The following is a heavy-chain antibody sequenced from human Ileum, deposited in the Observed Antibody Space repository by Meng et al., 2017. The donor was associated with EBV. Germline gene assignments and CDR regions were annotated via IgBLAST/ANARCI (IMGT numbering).Heavy chain of an antibody. CDR3: ARVGQWLPIDY. Sequence: VQLQGSGPGLVKPSGTLSLTCAVSGGSISSSNWWSWARQPPGKGLEWIGEIYHSGSTNYNPSLKSRVTMSVDKSKNQFSLNLSSVTAADTAVYYCARVGQWLPIDYWGQGTLVTVSS. D-gene: IGHD6-19*01. CDR2: IYHSGST. CDR1: GGSISSSNW. J-gene: IGHJ4*02. V-gene: IGHV4-4*02.